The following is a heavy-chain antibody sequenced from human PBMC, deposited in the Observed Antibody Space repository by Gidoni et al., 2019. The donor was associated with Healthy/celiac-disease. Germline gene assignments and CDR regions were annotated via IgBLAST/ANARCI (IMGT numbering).Heavy chain of an antibody. V-gene: IGHV3-15*01. Sequence: LVESGGGLVSQEGSLVPSGAAAAVTLRKAGMSWVGLARGKGVGWDGRSKIKTDGGTTDDAATVKCRFTSSRDDSKNTLYLQINSLKTEDTAVYYCTTGKTGIHKVNCARISGLKYWGQGTLVTVSS. D-gene: IGHD1-20*01. J-gene: IGHJ4*02. CDR1: AVTLRKAG. CDR2: SKIKTDGGTT. CDR3: TTGKTGIHKVNCARISGLKY.